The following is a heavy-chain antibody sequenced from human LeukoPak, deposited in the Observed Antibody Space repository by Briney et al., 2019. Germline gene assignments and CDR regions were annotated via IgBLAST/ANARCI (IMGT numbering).Heavy chain of an antibody. V-gene: IGHV3-33*01. CDR3: ARDSGSHEIDY. J-gene: IGHJ4*02. Sequence: GRSLRLSCAASGFTFSSYGMHWVRQAPGKGLEWVAVIWYDGSNKYYADSVKGRFTISRDNSKNTLYLQMNSPRAEDTAVYYCARDSGSHEIDYWGQGTLVTVSS. CDR1: GFTFSSYG. D-gene: IGHD1-26*01. CDR2: IWYDGSNK.